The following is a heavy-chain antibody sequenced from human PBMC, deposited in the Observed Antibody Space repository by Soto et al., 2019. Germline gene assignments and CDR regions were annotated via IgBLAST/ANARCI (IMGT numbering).Heavy chain of an antibody. CDR3: ATGRGSYLN. V-gene: IGHV4-39*01. CDR1: GGSITSSSHY. D-gene: IGHD1-26*01. CDR2: NNYDSNT. Sequence: SETLSLTCTVSGGSITSSSHYWGWIRQPPGKGQECIANNNYDSNTNYNPYNQSRITITLATTKNQYSQRLTSETTADTAVYFFATGRGSYLNWGRGTLVTVSS. J-gene: IGHJ4*01.